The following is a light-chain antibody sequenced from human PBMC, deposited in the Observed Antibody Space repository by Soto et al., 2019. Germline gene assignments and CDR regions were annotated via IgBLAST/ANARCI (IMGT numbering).Light chain of an antibody. V-gene: IGKV3-20*01. CDR3: QQYAASPRT. CDR2: GAS. J-gene: IGKJ1*01. Sequence: EIVLTQSPGTLSLSPRERATLSCRASQSVNDNYLAWYQHKPGQAPMLLIYGASSRAPGIPDRFSGSGSGTDFTLTISRLEPEDFAIYYCQQYAASPRTFGQGTQVEVK. CDR1: QSVNDNY.